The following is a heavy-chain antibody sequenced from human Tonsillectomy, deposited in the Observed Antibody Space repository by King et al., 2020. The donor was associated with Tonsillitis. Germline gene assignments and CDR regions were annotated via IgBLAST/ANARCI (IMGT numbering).Heavy chain of an antibody. Sequence: VQLVESGGGLVQPGGSLRLSCAASGFTFSSYSMNWVRQAPGKGLEWVSYISSSSSTIYYADSVKGRFTISRDNAKNSLYLQMNSLRDEDTAVYYCARDRDPYGDYVSRYGYFDLWGRGTLVTVSS. V-gene: IGHV3-48*02. CDR3: ARDRDPYGDYVSRYGYFDL. CDR1: GFTFSSYS. D-gene: IGHD4-17*01. J-gene: IGHJ2*01. CDR2: ISSSSSTI.